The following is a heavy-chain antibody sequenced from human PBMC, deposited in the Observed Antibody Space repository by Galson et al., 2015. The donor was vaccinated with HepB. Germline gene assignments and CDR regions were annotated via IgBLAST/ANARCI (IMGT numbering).Heavy chain of an antibody. V-gene: IGHV3-23*01. D-gene: IGHD3-16*01. CDR1: GFTFSTYT. Sequence: SLRLSCAASGFTFSTYTMSWVRQAPGKGLEWVSLISGSGGTTYYADSVKGRFTISRDNSKNTLFLHMNSLRAEDTAVYFCAKNLKLTEELFDYWGQGTLVTVSS. J-gene: IGHJ4*02. CDR3: AKNLKLTEELFDY. CDR2: ISGSGGTT.